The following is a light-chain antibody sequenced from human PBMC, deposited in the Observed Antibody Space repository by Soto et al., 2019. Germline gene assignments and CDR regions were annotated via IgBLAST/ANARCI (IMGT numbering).Light chain of an antibody. CDR3: QQYNNWPSFT. CDR2: RAS. V-gene: IGKV3-15*01. J-gene: IGKJ3*01. CDR1: QSVGSD. Sequence: ETVMTQSPATLSVSPGERVTLSCRASQSVGSDLAWYQQKPGQAPRLLIYRASTRATGIPARFSGIGSGTEFTLSVSSLQSEDSAVYYCQQYNNWPSFTFGPGTKVDI.